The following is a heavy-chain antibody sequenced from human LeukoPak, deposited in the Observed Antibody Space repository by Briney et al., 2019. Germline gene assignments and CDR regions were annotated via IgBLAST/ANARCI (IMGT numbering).Heavy chain of an antibody. Sequence: GGSLSLSCPAPGFTVSSNYMNWVRQAPGKGLEWVSVIYSGGSTYYADSVKGRFTISRDNSKNTLYLQMNSLRAEDTAVYYCARGTHCSSTSCYDQFDYWGQGTLVTVSS. D-gene: IGHD2-2*01. J-gene: IGHJ4*02. CDR3: ARGTHCSSTSCYDQFDY. V-gene: IGHV3-53*01. CDR1: GFTVSSNY. CDR2: IYSGGST.